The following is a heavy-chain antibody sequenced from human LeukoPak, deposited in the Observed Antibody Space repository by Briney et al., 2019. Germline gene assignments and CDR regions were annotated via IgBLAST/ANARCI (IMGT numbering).Heavy chain of an antibody. CDR2: ISYDGSNK. D-gene: IGHD6-19*01. Sequence: GGSLRLSCAASGFTFSSYAMHWVRQAPGKGLEWVAVISYDGSNKYYADSVKGRFTISRDNAKNSLYLQMNSLRAEDTAVYYCARDSSGWYNYWGQGTLVTVSS. CDR3: ARDSSGWYNY. V-gene: IGHV3-30-3*01. J-gene: IGHJ4*02. CDR1: GFTFSSYA.